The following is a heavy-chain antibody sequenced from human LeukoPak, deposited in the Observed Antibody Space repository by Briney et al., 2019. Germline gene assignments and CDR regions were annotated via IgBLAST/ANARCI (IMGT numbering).Heavy chain of an antibody. V-gene: IGHV4-59*01. CDR2: VQSTSN. J-gene: IGHJ4*01. CDR3: ARDTTVASGMQF. Sequence: PSETLSLTCTVSGGSISTFSWTWIRQPPGKGLEWIGSVQSTSNTYTPASKSPVAISVDTAKNQFFLRLNSVTPADTAVYYCARDTTVASGMQFWGHGSLVTVSS. CDR1: GGSISTFS. D-gene: IGHD6-19*01.